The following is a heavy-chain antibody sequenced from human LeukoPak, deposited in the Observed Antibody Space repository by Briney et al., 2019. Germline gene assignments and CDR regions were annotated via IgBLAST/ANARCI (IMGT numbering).Heavy chain of an antibody. V-gene: IGHV4-4*07. Sequence: PSETLSLTCTVSGGSISSYHWSWIRQPAGKGLEWIGRVYTSGSTNYNPSLKSRVTMSVDTSKEQLSLKLSSVTAADTAVYYCARDGLYSYGYSYFDYWGQGTLATVSS. CDR3: ARDGLYSYGYSYFDY. D-gene: IGHD5-18*01. J-gene: IGHJ4*02. CDR2: VYTSGST. CDR1: GGSISSYH.